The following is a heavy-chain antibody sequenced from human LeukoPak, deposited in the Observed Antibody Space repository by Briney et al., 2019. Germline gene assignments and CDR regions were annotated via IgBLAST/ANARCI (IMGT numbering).Heavy chain of an antibody. J-gene: IGHJ6*03. CDR2: IYTSGST. CDR1: GGSISSYY. D-gene: IGHD3-10*01. V-gene: IGHV4-4*07. Sequence: PSETLSLTCTVSGGSISSYYWSWIRQPAGKGLEWIGRIYTSGSTNYNPSLKSRVTMSVDTSKNQFSLKLSSVTAADTAVYYCTMGSGRPYYYYYMDAWGKGTTVTVSS. CDR3: TMGSGRPYYYYYMDA.